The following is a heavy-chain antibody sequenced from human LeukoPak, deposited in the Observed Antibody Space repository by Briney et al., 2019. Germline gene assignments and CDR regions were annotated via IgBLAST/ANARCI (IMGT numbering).Heavy chain of an antibody. Sequence: WMNPNSGNTGYAQKFQGRVTMTRNTAMSTAYMELSSLRFEDTAVYYCATGVAVVASTDSWGQGTLVTVSS. D-gene: IGHD2-15*01. CDR2: MNPNSGNT. CDR3: ATGVAVVASTDS. V-gene: IGHV1-8*01. J-gene: IGHJ5*01.